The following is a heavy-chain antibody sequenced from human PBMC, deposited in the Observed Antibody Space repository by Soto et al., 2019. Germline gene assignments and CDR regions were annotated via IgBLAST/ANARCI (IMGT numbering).Heavy chain of an antibody. V-gene: IGHV3-11*01. J-gene: IGHJ6*02. CDR1: GFTFSDYY. CDR2: ISDSGTTN. CDR3: ARGDYYHYGIDV. Sequence: GGSLRLSCAASGFTFSDYYMNWVRQSPGKGLEWVSSISDSGTTNYYADSVKGRFTISRDNAKNSLYLQTNNLRAEGTAAYYCARGDYYHYGIDVWGQGASVTVSS.